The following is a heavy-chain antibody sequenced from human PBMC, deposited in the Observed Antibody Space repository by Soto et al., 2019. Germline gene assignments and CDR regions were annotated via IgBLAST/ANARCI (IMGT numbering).Heavy chain of an antibody. CDR2: INAASGNT. CDR3: AIGRSSFLFYY. V-gene: IGHV1-3*01. Sequence: ASVKVSCKASGYTFTNYVMYWVRQAPGQSLEWVGWINAASGNTKYSQKFQDRVTITRDTSATTVFMEMSSLLLDDTAVYFCAIGRSSFLFYYWGQGTPVTVSS. CDR1: GYTFTNYV. D-gene: IGHD3-16*02. J-gene: IGHJ4*02.